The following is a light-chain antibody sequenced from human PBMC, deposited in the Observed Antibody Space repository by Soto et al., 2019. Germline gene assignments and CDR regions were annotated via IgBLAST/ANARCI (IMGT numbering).Light chain of an antibody. V-gene: IGLV2-14*01. Sequence: QSALTQPASVSGSPGQSITISCTGTSSDVGGYNYVSWYQQHPGKAPILMIYDVSNRPPGVSNRFSGSKSGNTASLTISGLQAEDEADYYCSSYTSSSTYVFGTGTKLTVL. J-gene: IGLJ1*01. CDR2: DVS. CDR1: SSDVGGYNY. CDR3: SSYTSSSTYV.